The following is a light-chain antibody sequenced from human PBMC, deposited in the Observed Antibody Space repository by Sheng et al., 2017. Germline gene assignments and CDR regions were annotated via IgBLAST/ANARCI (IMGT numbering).Light chain of an antibody. CDR3: QSADASGSYVV. Sequence: SYEVTQPPSVSVSPGQTATISCSGDTLPKQYGSWYQQKPGQSPVLLIFKDDLRPSGIPERFSSSKSGTTVTLTIRGIQADDEGDYYCQSADASGSYVVFGGGTKLTVL. V-gene: IGLV3-25*03. J-gene: IGLJ3*02. CDR2: KDD. CDR1: TLPKQY.